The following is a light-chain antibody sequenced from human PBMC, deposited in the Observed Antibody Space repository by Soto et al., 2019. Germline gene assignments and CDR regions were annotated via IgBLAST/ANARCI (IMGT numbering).Light chain of an antibody. CDR1: SSNIGAGYD. V-gene: IGLV1-40*01. CDR2: GNS. J-gene: IGLJ2*01. Sequence: QSVLTQPPSVSGAPGQRVTISCTGSSSNIGAGYDVHWYQQLPGTAPKLLIYGNSNRPSGVPDRFSGSKSGTSASLAITGLQAEDAADYYCQSYDSSLSGSEVFGGGTKLTVL. CDR3: QSYDSSLSGSEV.